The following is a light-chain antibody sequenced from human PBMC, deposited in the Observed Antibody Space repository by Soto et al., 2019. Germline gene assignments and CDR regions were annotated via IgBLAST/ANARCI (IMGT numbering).Light chain of an antibody. CDR3: SSFTSSVTYV. CDR2: DVT. Sequence: QSALTQPASVSGSPGQSITISCTGTSSDVGGYNSVSWYQQYPGRAPKLIIHDVTNRPSGVSNRFSGSKSGNTASLTISGLQAEDEADYHCSSFTSSVTYVFGTGTKVTVL. CDR1: SSDVGGYNS. J-gene: IGLJ1*01. V-gene: IGLV2-14*03.